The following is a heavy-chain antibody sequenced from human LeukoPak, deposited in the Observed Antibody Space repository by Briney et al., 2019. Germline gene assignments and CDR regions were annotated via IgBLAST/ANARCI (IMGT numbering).Heavy chain of an antibody. J-gene: IGHJ5*02. CDR3: ARDRAANQDWVEFDP. V-gene: IGHV3-66*03. CDR2: ILYSGEA. CDR1: GLRFSYYY. D-gene: IGHD3/OR15-3a*01. Sequence: GALRLSCAVSGLRFSYYYMSWVRPAPGKGGEWVGLILYSGEAVYAYFARGRFAISRDESDNTLYLQMNSLRVEDTAVYFCARDRAANQDWVEFDPWGQGTPVIVSS.